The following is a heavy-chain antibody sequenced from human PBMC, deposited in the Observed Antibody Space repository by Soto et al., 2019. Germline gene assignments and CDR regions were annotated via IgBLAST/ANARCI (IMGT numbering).Heavy chain of an antibody. J-gene: IGHJ4*02. CDR3: ARRSTSVWAPCDN. CDR1: GFKFSDYW. Sequence: EVQLVESGGGLVQAGESLTLSCAASGFKFSDYWMTWVRQAPGKGLEWLANIKKDGSEQYYVPSVRGRFIISRDNAENSLSLQLNSLRSDDTGVYFCARRSTSVWAPCDNWGQGTRVTVS. V-gene: IGHV3-7*01. D-gene: IGHD6-19*01. CDR2: IKKDGSEQ.